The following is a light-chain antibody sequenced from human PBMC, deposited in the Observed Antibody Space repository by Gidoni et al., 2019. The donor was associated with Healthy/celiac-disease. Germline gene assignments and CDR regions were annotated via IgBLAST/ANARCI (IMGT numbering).Light chain of an antibody. CDR2: YDD. CDR1: SSNIGNNA. V-gene: IGLV1-36*01. Sequence: QSVLTQPPSLSEAPRQRVTISCSGSSSNIGNNAVNWYQQLPGKAPKLLIYYDDLLPSGVSDRFSGSKSGTSASLAISGLQSEDEADYYCAAWDDSLNGFYVFGTGTKVTVL. J-gene: IGLJ1*01. CDR3: AAWDDSLNGFYV.